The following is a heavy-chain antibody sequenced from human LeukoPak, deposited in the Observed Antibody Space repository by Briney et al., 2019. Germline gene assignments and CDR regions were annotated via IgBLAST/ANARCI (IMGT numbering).Heavy chain of an antibody. V-gene: IGHV3-48*03. J-gene: IGHJ4*02. CDR1: GFTFNNYE. CDR2: ISSSGNIM. Sequence: GGSLRLSCAASGFTFNNYEMNWVRQAPGKGLEWVSYISSSGNIMYYADSVKGRFTISRDNARNSLYLQMNSLRGEDTAVYYCARAPYCSNGICYSRYFFDYWGQGNLVTVSS. CDR3: ARAPYCSNGICYSRYFFDY. D-gene: IGHD2-8*01.